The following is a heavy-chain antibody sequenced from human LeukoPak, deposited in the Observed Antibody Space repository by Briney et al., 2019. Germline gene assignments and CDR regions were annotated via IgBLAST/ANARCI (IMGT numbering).Heavy chain of an antibody. CDR3: AKDLRIAVAGKGDYYYYMDV. J-gene: IGHJ6*03. CDR1: GFTFSSYA. CDR2: ISYDGSNK. D-gene: IGHD6-19*01. V-gene: IGHV3-30*04. Sequence: GGSLRLSCAASGFTFSSYAMHWVRQAPGKGLEWVAVISYDGSNKYYADSVKGRFTISRDNSKNTLYLQMNSLRAEDTAVYYCAKDLRIAVAGKGDYYYYMDVWGKGTTVTISS.